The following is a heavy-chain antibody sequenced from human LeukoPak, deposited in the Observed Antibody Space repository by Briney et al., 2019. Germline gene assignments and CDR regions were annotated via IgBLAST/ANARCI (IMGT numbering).Heavy chain of an antibody. CDR1: GFTVSSTY. CDR3: ASTLSGAAAGTGYFQH. J-gene: IGHJ1*01. CDR2: IYGDGST. Sequence: GGSPRLSCAASGFTVSSTYMSWVRQAPGRGLEWVSVIYGDGSTKYADSVKGRFSISRDSSKNTLDLQMSSLRAEDTAVYYCASTLSGAAAGTGYFQHWGQGTLVTVSS. D-gene: IGHD6-13*01. V-gene: IGHV3-66*01.